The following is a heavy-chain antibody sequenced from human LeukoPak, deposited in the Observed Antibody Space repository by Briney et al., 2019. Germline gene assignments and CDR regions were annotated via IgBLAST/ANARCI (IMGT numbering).Heavy chain of an antibody. J-gene: IGHJ6*03. CDR1: GYTFTGYY. D-gene: IGHD2-2*01. CDR2: INPNSGGT. V-gene: IGHV1-2*02. CDR3: ARAGSSSSSSYYYYYYMDV. Sequence: GASVKVSCKASGYTFTGYYMHWVRQAPGQGLEWMGWINPNSGGTNYAQKFQGRVTMTRDTSISTAYMELSRLRSDDTAVYYCARAGSSSSSSYYYYYYMDVWGKGTTVTVSS.